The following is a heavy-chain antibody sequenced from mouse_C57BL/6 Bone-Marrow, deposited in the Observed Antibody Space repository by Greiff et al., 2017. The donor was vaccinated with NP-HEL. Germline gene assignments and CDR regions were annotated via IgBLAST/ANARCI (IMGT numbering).Heavy chain of an antibody. CDR2: IYPRSGNT. Sequence: QVQLQQSGAELARPGASVKLSCTASGYTFTSYGISWVKQRTGQGLEWIGEIYPRSGNTYYTEKFKGKATLTADKSSSTAYMEVRSLTSRDSAVYFCARRTMITTGPYAMDYWGQGTSVTVSS. D-gene: IGHD2-4*01. CDR1: GYTFTSYG. V-gene: IGHV1-81*01. CDR3: ARRTMITTGPYAMDY. J-gene: IGHJ4*01.